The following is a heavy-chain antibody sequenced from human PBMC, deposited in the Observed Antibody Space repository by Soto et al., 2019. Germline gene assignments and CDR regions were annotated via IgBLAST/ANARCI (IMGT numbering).Heavy chain of an antibody. V-gene: IGHV1-69*12. CDR1: GGTFSSYA. CDR2: IIPIFGTA. J-gene: IGHJ6*02. D-gene: IGHD4-17*01. Sequence: QVQLVQSGAEVKKPGSSVKVSCKASGGTFSSYAISWVRQAPGQGLEWMGGIIPIFGTANYAQKFQGRVTITADESTGTAYMERSSLRSEDTAVYYCARTTVTTFLDYYYYYGMDVWGQGSTVTVSS. CDR3: ARTTVTTFLDYYYYYGMDV.